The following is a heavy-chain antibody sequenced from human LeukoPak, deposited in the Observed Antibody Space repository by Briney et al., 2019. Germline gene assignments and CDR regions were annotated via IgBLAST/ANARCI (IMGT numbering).Heavy chain of an antibody. CDR1: GFTFSSYS. CDR3: ARNGSGSYYNSRYYYYYMDV. CDR2: ISSSSSYI. D-gene: IGHD3-10*01. Sequence: GGSLRLSCAASGFTFSSYSMNWVRQAPGKGLEWVSSISSSSSYIYYADSVKGRFTISRDNAKNSLYLQMNSLRAEDTAVYYCARNGSGSYYNSRYYYYYMDVWGKGTTVTISS. V-gene: IGHV3-21*01. J-gene: IGHJ6*03.